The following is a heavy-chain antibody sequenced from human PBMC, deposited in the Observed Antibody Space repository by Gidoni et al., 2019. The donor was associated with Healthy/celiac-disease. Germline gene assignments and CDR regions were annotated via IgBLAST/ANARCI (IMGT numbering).Heavy chain of an antibody. J-gene: IGHJ6*02. CDR1: GFPVSSHY. CDR3: ARDDYDFWSGYYTWGAHPYYYYGMDV. V-gene: IGHV3-66*01. Sequence: EVQLVESGGGLVQPGGSLRLSCAASGFPVSSHYMSWVRQAPGKGLEWVSVIYSGGSTYYADSVKGRFTISRDNSKNTLYLQMNSLRAEDTAVYYCARDDYDFWSGYYTWGAHPYYYYGMDVWGQGTTVTVSS. D-gene: IGHD3-3*01. CDR2: IYSGGST.